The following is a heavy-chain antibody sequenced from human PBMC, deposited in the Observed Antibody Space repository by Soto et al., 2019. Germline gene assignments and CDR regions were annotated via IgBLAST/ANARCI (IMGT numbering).Heavy chain of an antibody. V-gene: IGHV4-59*01. CDR1: GVSLTGYH. CDR3: ASRLHLGSFDH. D-gene: IGHD3-10*01. Sequence: PSETLSLTCNVSGVSLTGYHWNWIRQPPGKTLEWIGFVYYSGSVSYNPSLKGRASISVDRSKNQFSLRLTSVTAADTAVYYCASRLHLGSFDHWGQGTLVTVSS. CDR2: VYYSGSV. J-gene: IGHJ5*02.